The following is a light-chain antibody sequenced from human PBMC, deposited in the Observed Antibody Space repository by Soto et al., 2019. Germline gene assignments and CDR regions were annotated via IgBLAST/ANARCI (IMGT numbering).Light chain of an antibody. CDR1: QTVSSTY. V-gene: IGKV3-20*01. CDR2: GAS. J-gene: IGKJ2*01. CDR3: QQYDSSLYT. Sequence: EIVLTQSPGTLSLSPGERATLSCRARQTVSSTYLAWYRQKPGQAPRLLIYGASSRATGIPDRFSGSGSGTDFTLTISRLEPEDFAVYFCQQYDSSLYTFGQGTKLEIK.